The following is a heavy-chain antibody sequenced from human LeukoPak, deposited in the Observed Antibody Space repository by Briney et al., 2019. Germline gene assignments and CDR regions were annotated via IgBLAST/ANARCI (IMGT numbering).Heavy chain of an antibody. CDR2: IGQDGSAK. CDR3: VYAAYNWNPGSA. CDR1: GFTFSSYW. Sequence: GSLRLSCATSGFTFSSYWMSWVRQVPGKGLEWVASIGQDGSAKTYVDSVKGRFTISRDNAKNSLYLQMNSLTAEDTALYYCVYAAYNWNPGSAWGQGTLVTVSS. D-gene: IGHD1-20*01. V-gene: IGHV3-7*01. J-gene: IGHJ5*02.